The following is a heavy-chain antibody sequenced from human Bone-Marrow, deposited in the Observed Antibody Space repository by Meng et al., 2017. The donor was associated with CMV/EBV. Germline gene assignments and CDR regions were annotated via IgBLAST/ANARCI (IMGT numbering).Heavy chain of an antibody. J-gene: IGHJ4*02. V-gene: IGHV3-23*01. CDR3: AKKLEYYDSSGSFDI. D-gene: IGHD3-22*01. Sequence: GESLKISCAASGFTFSSYAMSWVRQAPGKGLEWVSAISGSGGSTYYADSVKGRFTISRDNSKNTLYLQMNRLRAEDTAVYYCAKKLEYYDSSGSFDIWGQGTLVTVSS. CDR1: GFTFSSYA. CDR2: ISGSGGST.